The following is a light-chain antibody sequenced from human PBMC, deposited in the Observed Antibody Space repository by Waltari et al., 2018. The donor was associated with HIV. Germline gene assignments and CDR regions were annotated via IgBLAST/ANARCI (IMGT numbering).Light chain of an antibody. J-gene: IGLJ2*01. CDR1: SSHVGAYAY. CDR3: SSYAGRYTVI. Sequence: QSALTQPRSVSGSPGQSVTISCTGSSSHVGAYAYVSWYQQYPGKAPKVILYGVTKRPSGIPDRFSGSKSGSTASLTISGPQAEDEADYYCSSYAGRYTVIFGGGTKLTVL. V-gene: IGLV2-11*01. CDR2: GVT.